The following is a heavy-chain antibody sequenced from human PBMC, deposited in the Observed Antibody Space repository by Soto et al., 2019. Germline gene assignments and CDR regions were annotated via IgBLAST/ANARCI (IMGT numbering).Heavy chain of an antibody. J-gene: IGHJ3*02. V-gene: IGHV1-18*01. Sequence: GASVKVSCKASGYTFTSYGISWVRQAPGQGLEWMGWISAYNGNTNYAQKLQGRVTMTTDTSTSTAYMELRSLRSDDTAVYYCARARYFDWGLSNFWDHQDAFDIWGQGTMDTVSS. CDR1: GYTFTSYG. CDR3: ARARYFDWGLSNFWDHQDAFDI. CDR2: ISAYNGNT. D-gene: IGHD3-9*01.